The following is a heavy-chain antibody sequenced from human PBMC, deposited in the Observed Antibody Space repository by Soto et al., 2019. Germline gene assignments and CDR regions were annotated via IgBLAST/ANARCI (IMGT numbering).Heavy chain of an antibody. Sequence: EVQLLESGGGLVQPGGSLRLSCAASGFTFSSYAMSWVRQAPGKGLERVSGVTGSGDNTYYADSVKGRFTISRDNSKNTLYLKMDSPRAEDTAVYYRAKDTKPHGSPVGYFDLWGRGTLVTVSS. J-gene: IGHJ2*01. V-gene: IGHV3-23*01. CDR1: GFTFSSYA. CDR3: AKDTKPHGSPVGYFDL. CDR2: VTGSGDNT.